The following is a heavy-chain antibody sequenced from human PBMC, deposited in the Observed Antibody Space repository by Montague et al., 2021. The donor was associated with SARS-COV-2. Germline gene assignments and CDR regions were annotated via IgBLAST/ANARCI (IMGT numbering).Heavy chain of an antibody. V-gene: IGHV4-59*01. CDR3: ARGRDQLGWFDP. CDR1: GGSISSYC. Sequence: SETLSLTCTVSGGSISSYCWSWIRRPPGKGLEWIGYMSYSGTTNYNPSLRSRLTMSIDTSKDQLSLKLSSLTAADAAVYYCARGRDQLGWFDPWGQGTLVTVSS. D-gene: IGHD7-27*01. J-gene: IGHJ5*02. CDR2: MSYSGTT.